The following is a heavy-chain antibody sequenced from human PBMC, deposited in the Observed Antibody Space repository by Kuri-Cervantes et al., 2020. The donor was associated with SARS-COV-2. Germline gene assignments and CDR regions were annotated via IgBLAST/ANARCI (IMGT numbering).Heavy chain of an antibody. CDR2: IYYSGST. V-gene: IGHV4-39*01. CDR3: ARHPPRDLMPWVD. CDR1: GGSLSSSRYH. Sequence: GSLTLSCTVSGGSLSSSRYHWGWIRQHPGKGLEWIGSIYYSGSTYYNPSLKTRVTISVDTSKNQFSLKLSSVTAADTAVYYCARHPPRDLMPWVDWGQGTLVTVSS. D-gene: IGHD2-2*01. J-gene: IGHJ4*02.